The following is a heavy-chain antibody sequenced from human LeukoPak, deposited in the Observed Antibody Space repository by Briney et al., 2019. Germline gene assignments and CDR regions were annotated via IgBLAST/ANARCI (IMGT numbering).Heavy chain of an antibody. V-gene: IGHV3-23*01. Sequence: PGGSLRLSCAASGFTFSSYGMSWVRQAPGKGLEWVSAISGSGGSTYYADSVKGRFTISRDNSKNTLYLQMNSLRAEDTAVYYCAKASPDIVVVPASPFDYWGQGTLVTVSS. J-gene: IGHJ4*02. CDR2: ISGSGGST. D-gene: IGHD2-2*01. CDR3: AKASPDIVVVPASPFDY. CDR1: GFTFSSYG.